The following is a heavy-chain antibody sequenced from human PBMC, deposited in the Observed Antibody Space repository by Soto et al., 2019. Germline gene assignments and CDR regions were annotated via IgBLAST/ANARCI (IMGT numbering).Heavy chain of an antibody. CDR3: VMVDNYVTPTPQDV. D-gene: IGHD3-16*01. J-gene: IGHJ6*02. CDR2: ISPYTGNT. Sequence: QFQLVQSGDAVKKPGASVKVSCQASGYIFVNYGIAWVRQAPGQGLELMGWISPYTGNTHSATKVQGRLTMTTDTATSTANRDLWSLTSDDTAVYYCVMVDNYVTPTPQDVWGQGTTVPVSS. CDR1: GYIFVNYG. V-gene: IGHV1-18*01.